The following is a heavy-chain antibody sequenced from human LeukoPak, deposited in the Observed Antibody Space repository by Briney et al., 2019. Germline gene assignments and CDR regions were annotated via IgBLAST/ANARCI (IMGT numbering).Heavy chain of an antibody. V-gene: IGHV4-34*01. D-gene: IGHD3-10*01. CDR1: GGSFSGYY. CDR2: INHSGST. J-gene: IGHJ6*03. Sequence: SETLSLTCAVYGGSFSGYYWSWIRQPPGKGLEWIGEINHSGSTNYNPSLKSRVTISVDTSKNQFSLKLSSVTAADTAVYYCARRARGSGSYYNPSYYYMDVWGKGTTVTISS. CDR3: ARRARGSGSYYNPSYYYMDV.